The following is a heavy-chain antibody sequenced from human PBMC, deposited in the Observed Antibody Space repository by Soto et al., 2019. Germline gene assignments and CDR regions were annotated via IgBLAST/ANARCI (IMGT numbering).Heavy chain of an antibody. CDR1: GYTFTGYY. Sequence: ASVKVSCKASGYTFTGYYMHWVRQAPGQGLEWMGWINPNSGGTNYAQKFQGWVTMTRDTSISTAYMELSRLRSDDTAVYYCARDRYYGSGSYYKNYYYGMDVWGQGTTVTVSS. V-gene: IGHV1-2*04. CDR3: ARDRYYGSGSYYKNYYYGMDV. J-gene: IGHJ6*02. CDR2: INPNSGGT. D-gene: IGHD3-10*01.